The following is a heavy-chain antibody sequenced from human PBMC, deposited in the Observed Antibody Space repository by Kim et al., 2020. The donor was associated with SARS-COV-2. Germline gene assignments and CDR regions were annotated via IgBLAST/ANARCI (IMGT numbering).Heavy chain of an antibody. V-gene: IGHV3-30*18. CDR1: GFTFSSYG. CDR3: AKDYGDYVDYYYGMDV. D-gene: IGHD4-17*01. J-gene: IGHJ6*01. CDR2: ISYDGSNK. Sequence: GGSLRLSCAASGFTFSSYGMHWVRQAPGKGLEWVAVISYDGSNKYYADSVKGRFTISRDNSKNTLYLQMNSLRAEDTAVYYCAKDYGDYVDYYYGMDVWG.